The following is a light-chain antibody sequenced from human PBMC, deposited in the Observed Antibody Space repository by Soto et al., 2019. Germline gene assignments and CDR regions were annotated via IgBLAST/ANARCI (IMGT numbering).Light chain of an antibody. CDR3: QSYDSSLSGDHWV. J-gene: IGLJ3*02. Sequence: QSVLTQPPSVSGAPGQRVTISCTGSSSNIGAGYDVHWYRQLPGTAPKLLIYGNNNRPSGVPDRFSGSKSGTSASLAITGLQAEDEADYYCQSYDSSLSGDHWVFGGGTKLTVL. V-gene: IGLV1-40*01. CDR1: SSNIGAGYD. CDR2: GNN.